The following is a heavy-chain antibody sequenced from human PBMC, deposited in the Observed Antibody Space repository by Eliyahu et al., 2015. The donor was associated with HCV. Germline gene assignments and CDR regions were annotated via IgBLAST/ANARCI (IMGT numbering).Heavy chain of an antibody. D-gene: IGHD3-10*01. CDR1: GGSLNTYF. V-gene: IGHV4-34*01. J-gene: IGHJ5*02. CDR2: INHSGST. CDR3: ARGHGSGSYYWGTNWFDP. Sequence: QVQLQQWGAGLLKPSETLSLTCAVYGGSLNTYFWTWIRQPPGKGLEWIGEINHSGSTNYNPSLKSRGAISLDTSKNQFSLTLTSVTAADTAVYYCARGHGSGSYYWGTNWFDPWGQGTLVTVSS.